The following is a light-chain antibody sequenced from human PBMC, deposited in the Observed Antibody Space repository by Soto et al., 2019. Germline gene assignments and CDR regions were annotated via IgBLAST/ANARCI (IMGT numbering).Light chain of an antibody. V-gene: IGKV4-1*01. Sequence: DIVMTQSSDSLAVSLGERATINCKSSQSILYSCNNKNYLAWYQQKPGQRPKLLIYWASTRESGVPDRFSGSGSGTDFTLTISSLQAEDAAVYYCLQYYTTPEAFGQGTKVEIK. CDR1: QSILYSCNNKNY. CDR2: WAS. J-gene: IGKJ1*01. CDR3: LQYYTTPEA.